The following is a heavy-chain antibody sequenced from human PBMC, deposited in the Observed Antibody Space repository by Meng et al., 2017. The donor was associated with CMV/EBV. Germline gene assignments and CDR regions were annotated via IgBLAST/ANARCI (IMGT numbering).Heavy chain of an antibody. V-gene: IGHV3-21*01. CDR1: GFTFSSYS. CDR2: ISSSSSYI. J-gene: IGHJ4*02. D-gene: IGHD6-13*01. CDR3: ARDSSSWYCDY. Sequence: VLLVEYGGGLSEPWGSLRLSCEASGFTFSSYSMNWVRQAPGKGLEWVSSISSSSSYIYYADSVKGRFTISRDNAKNSLYLQMNSLRAEDTAVYYCARDSSSWYCDYWGQGTLVTVSS.